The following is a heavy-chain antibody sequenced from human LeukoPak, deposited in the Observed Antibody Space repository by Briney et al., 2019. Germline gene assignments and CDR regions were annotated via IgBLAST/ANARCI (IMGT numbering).Heavy chain of an antibody. D-gene: IGHD6-19*01. V-gene: IGHV4-59*12. CDR1: GGSISSYY. Sequence: SETLSLTCTVSGGSISSYYWSWIRQPPGKGLEWIGYISYSGSTNYNPSLKSRVTISVDTSKNQFSLKLSSVTAADTAVYYCARGPPQQWLVLWWFDPWGQGTLVTVSS. J-gene: IGHJ5*02. CDR2: ISYSGST. CDR3: ARGPPQQWLVLWWFDP.